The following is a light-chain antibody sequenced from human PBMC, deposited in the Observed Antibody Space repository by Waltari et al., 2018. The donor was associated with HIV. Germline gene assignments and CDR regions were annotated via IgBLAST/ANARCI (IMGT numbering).Light chain of an antibody. J-gene: IGLJ2*01. Sequence: QSVLTQPPSVSGAPGQRVTISCTGSSSNIGAGYDVHWYQQLPGAAPKLLIDSDRLSDSKSGTAASLAITGLPAEDEADYYCQSYDSSLNNHVLFGGGTKLTVL. CDR2: S. V-gene: IGLV1-40*01. CDR1: SSNIGAGYD. CDR3: QSYDSSLNNHVL.